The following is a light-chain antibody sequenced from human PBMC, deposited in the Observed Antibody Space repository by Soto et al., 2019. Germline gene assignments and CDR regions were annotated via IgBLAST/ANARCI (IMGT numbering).Light chain of an antibody. CDR2: GNS. V-gene: IGLV1-40*01. Sequence: QAVVTQPPSVSGAPGQRVTISCTESSSDIGAGYDVHWYQQLPGTAPKLLIYGNSNRPSGVPDRFSGSKSGTSASLAITGLQAEDEGDYYCQSYDSSVSGPVVFGGGTKLTVL. CDR1: SSDIGAGYD. J-gene: IGLJ2*01. CDR3: QSYDSSVSGPVV.